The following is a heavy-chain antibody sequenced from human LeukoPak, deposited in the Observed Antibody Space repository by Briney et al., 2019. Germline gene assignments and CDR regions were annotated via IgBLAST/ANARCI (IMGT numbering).Heavy chain of an antibody. Sequence: ASVKVSCKASGYTFTGYYMHWVRQAPGKGLEWMGGFDPEDGETIYAQKFQGRVTMTEDTSTDTAYMELSSLRSEDTAVYYCATDVAGSYYKPYFDYWGQGTLVTVSS. CDR2: FDPEDGET. CDR1: GYTFTGYY. V-gene: IGHV1-24*01. CDR3: ATDVAGSYYKPYFDY. D-gene: IGHD3-10*01. J-gene: IGHJ4*02.